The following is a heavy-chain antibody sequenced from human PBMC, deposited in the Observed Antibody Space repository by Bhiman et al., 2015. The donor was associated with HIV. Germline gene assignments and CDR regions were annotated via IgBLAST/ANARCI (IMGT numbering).Heavy chain of an antibody. CDR3: ARGSTVTPYWYFDL. CDR1: GFAFSIYK. V-gene: IGHV3-48*03. CDR2: ISSSGNKI. Sequence: EVQLVESGGGLVYPGGSLRLSCGASGFAFSIYKMNWVRQAPGKGLEWVSYISSSGNKIYYADSVKGRFTISRDNAKNTLYLQMNSLRAEDTAVYYCARGSTVTPYWYFDLWGRGTLVTVSS. J-gene: IGHJ2*01. D-gene: IGHD4-17*01.